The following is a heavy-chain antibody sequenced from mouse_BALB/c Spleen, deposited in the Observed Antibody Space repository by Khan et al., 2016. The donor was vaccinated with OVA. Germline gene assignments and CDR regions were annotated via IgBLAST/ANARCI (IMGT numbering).Heavy chain of an antibody. J-gene: IGHJ2*01. D-gene: IGHD1-2*01. CDR2: ISYSGST. CDR3: ARTARIKY. V-gene: IGHV3-2*02. Sequence: EVKLLESGPGLVKPSQSLSLTCTVTGYSITSGYGWNWIRQFPGNKLEWMGYISYSGSTNSNPSLKSRIFITRDPSKNRFFLQLNSVTTEETATYYCARTARIKYWGQGTTLTVSS. CDR1: GYSITSGYG.